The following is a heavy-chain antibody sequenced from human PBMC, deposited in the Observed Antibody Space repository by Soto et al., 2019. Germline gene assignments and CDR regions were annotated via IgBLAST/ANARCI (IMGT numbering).Heavy chain of an antibody. CDR3: ARGAKGAYYVDV. V-gene: IGHV3-74*01. CDR2: IKSDGGST. J-gene: IGHJ6*03. D-gene: IGHD2-21*01. Sequence: EVQLVESGGGLVQPGGSLRLSCAASGFTFSDFWLHWVRQTPGKGLVWVSRIKSDGGSTNYADSVKGRFTISRDNAKNTVYLHMDSLRAEDTAVYYCARGAKGAYYVDVWGKGTTVTVSS. CDR1: GFTFSDFW.